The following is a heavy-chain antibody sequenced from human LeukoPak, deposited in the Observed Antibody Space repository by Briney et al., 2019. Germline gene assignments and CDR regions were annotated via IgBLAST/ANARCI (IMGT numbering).Heavy chain of an antibody. J-gene: IGHJ4*02. V-gene: IGHV4-34*01. CDR1: GGSFSGYY. D-gene: IGHD3-22*01. CDR3: ARSGYYYDSSGYSLEPISHYYFDY. CDR2: INHSGST. Sequence: PSETLSLTCAVYGGSFSGYYWSWIRQPPGKGLEWIGEINHSGSTNYNPSLKSRVTISVDTSKNQFSLKLSSVTAADTAVYYCARSGYYYDSSGYSLEPISHYYFDYWGQGTLVTVSS.